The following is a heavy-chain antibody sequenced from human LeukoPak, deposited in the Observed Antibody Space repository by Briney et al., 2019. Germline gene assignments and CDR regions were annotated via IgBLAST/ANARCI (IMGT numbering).Heavy chain of an antibody. CDR2: IYYSGGT. CDR1: GVSISSYY. Sequence: SETLSLTCTVSGVSISSYYWSWLRQPPGKGLEWIGYIYYSGGTDYNHSLKSRVTISVDTSKNQFSLKLSSVTAADTAVYYCASDRYYKGFAYYFVNSGQRALVTVSS. V-gene: IGHV4-59*01. CDR3: ASDRYYKGFAYYFVN. D-gene: IGHD3-22*01. J-gene: IGHJ4*02.